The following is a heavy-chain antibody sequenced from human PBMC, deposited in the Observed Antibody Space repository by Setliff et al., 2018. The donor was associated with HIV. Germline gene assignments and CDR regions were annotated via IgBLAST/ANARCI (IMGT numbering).Heavy chain of an antibody. CDR1: GGSISSYY. CDR2: IYTSGCT. J-gene: IGHJ4*02. CDR3: ARGLSFYDPGGFDY. Sequence: PSETLSLTCTVSGGSISSYYWSWIRQPPGKGLEWIGYIYTSGCTNYNPSLKSRVTISVDTSKNQFSLKLSSVTAADTAVYYCARGLSFYDPGGFDYWGQGTLVTVSS. V-gene: IGHV4-4*09. D-gene: IGHD3-22*01.